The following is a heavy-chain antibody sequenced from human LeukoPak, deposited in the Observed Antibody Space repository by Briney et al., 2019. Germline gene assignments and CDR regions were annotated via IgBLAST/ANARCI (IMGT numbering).Heavy chain of an antibody. Sequence: SVKVSCKASGFTFSSSAIQWVRQARGPRLEWIGWIVVGSGNAKYAQKFQERVTLTRDLSTSTAYMELRRLRSEDTAVYYCAADDLFKGVWGQGTTVTVSS. CDR3: AADDLFKGV. D-gene: IGHD3-3*01. V-gene: IGHV1-58*02. CDR2: IVVGSGNA. CDR1: GFTFSSSA. J-gene: IGHJ6*01.